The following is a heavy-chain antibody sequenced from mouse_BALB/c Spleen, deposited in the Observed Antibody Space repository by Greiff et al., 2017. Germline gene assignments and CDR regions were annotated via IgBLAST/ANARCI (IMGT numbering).Heavy chain of an antibody. CDR1: GFTFTDYY. D-gene: IGHD2-10*01. Sequence: EVHLVESGGGLVQPGGSLRLSCATSGFTFTDYYMSWVRQPPGKALEWLGFIRNKANGYTTEYSASVKGRFTISRDNSQSILYLQMNTLRAEDSATYYCARASYYGNPYYFDYWGQGTTLTVSS. V-gene: IGHV7-3*02. J-gene: IGHJ2*01. CDR2: IRNKANGYTT. CDR3: ARASYYGNPYYFDY.